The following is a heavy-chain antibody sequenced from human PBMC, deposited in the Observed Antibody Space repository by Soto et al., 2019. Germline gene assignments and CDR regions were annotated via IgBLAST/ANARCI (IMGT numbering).Heavy chain of an antibody. CDR1: VGSISSYY. CDR3: AKTQRNDFWSGPDI. V-gene: IGHV4-59*01. Sequence: PSQTLSLTCTXSVGSISSYYWIWILQPPGKGLDWIGYIYYSGSTNYNPSVKSRVTISVDTSKNQFSLKLSSVTAADTAVYYCAKTQRNDFWSGPDIWGQGTMVTVSS. CDR2: IYYSGST. J-gene: IGHJ3*02. D-gene: IGHD3-3*01.